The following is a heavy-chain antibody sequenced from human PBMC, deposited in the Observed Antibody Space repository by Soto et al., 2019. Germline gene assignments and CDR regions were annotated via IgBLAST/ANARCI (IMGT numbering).Heavy chain of an antibody. CDR3: GRGDYANAFDI. Sequence: SETLSLTCAVYGGSFSDYSWTWIRQPPGKGLEWIGNINHSGSTYYNPSLKSRVTISVDTSKNQFSLKLSSVTAADTAVYYCGRGDYANAFDIWGQGTMVTVSS. J-gene: IGHJ3*02. CDR1: GGSFSDYS. V-gene: IGHV4-34*01. D-gene: IGHD4-17*01. CDR2: INHSGST.